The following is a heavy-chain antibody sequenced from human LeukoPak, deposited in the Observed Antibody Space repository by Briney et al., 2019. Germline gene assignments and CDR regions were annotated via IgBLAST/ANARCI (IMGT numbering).Heavy chain of an antibody. V-gene: IGHV3-48*04. D-gene: IGHD3-10*01. CDR2: ISSSSSTI. Sequence: GGSLRLSCAASGFTFSSYSMNWVRQAPGKGLEWVSYISSSSSTIYYADSVKGRFTISRDNAKNSLYLQMNSLRAEDTAVYYCARQRGSGSSYFDYWGQGTPVTVSS. J-gene: IGHJ4*02. CDR3: ARQRGSGSSYFDY. CDR1: GFTFSSYS.